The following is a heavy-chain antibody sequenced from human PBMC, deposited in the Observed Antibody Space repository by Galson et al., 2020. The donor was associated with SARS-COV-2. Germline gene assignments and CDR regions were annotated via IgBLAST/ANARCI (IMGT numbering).Heavy chain of an antibody. Sequence: GESLKISCAASGFTFSSYAMSWVRQAPGKGLEWVSAISGSGGSTYYADSVKGRFTISRDNSKNTLYLQMNSLRAEDTAVYYCAKVGEGVTIVGVVIIDYYFDYWGQGTLVTVSS. V-gene: IGHV3-23*01. CDR1: GFTFSSYA. CDR3: AKVGEGVTIVGVVIIDYYFDY. D-gene: IGHD3-3*01. CDR2: ISGSGGST. J-gene: IGHJ4*02.